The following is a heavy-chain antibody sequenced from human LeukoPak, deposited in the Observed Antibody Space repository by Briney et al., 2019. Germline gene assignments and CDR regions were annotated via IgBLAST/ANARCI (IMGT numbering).Heavy chain of an antibody. CDR2: IYHSGST. V-gene: IGHV4-30-2*01. J-gene: IGHJ4*02. D-gene: IGHD3-10*01. Sequence: SETLSLTCAVSGGSISSGGYSWSWIRQPPGKGLEWIGYIYHSGSTYYNPSLKSRVTISVDRSKNQFSLKLSSVTAADTAVYYCARRHYGSGNIDSWGQGTLVTVSS. CDR1: GGSISSGGYS. CDR3: ARRHYGSGNIDS.